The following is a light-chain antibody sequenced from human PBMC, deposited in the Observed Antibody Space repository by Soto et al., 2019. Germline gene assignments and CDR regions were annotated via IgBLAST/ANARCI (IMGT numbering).Light chain of an antibody. Sequence: EIVLTQSPATLSLSPGERATLSYRASQSVDISLAWYRQIPGQAPRLLIYDASNRATGIPDRFSGGGSGTDFTLTISSLEPEDFAIYYCQQRSNLPPTFGQGTRLE. J-gene: IGKJ5*01. CDR1: QSVDIS. CDR3: QQRSNLPPT. V-gene: IGKV3-11*01. CDR2: DAS.